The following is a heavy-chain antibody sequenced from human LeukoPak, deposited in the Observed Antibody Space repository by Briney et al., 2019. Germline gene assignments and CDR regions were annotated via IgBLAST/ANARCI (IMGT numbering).Heavy chain of an antibody. Sequence: SETRSLTCTVSGASVSSGSYYWSWIRQPPGKGLEWIGYIYYSGSTNYNPSLKSRVTISVDTSKNQFSLKLSSVTAADTAVYYCARGSRGYSYGWGQGTLVTVSS. CDR2: IYYSGST. D-gene: IGHD5-18*01. CDR1: GASVSSGSYY. CDR3: ARGSRGYSYG. V-gene: IGHV4-61*01. J-gene: IGHJ4*02.